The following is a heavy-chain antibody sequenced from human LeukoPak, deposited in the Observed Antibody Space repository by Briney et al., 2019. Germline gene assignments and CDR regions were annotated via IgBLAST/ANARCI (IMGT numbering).Heavy chain of an antibody. CDR2: ISGSGGST. D-gene: IGHD3-16*02. Sequence: GGSLRLSCAASGFTFSSYAMSWVRQAPGKGLEWVSAISGSGGSTYYADSVKGRFTISRDNSKNTLYLQMNSLRAEDTAVYYCALIPLVGGAIVGPKTQSDWGQGTLVTVSS. J-gene: IGHJ4*02. V-gene: IGHV3-23*01. CDR3: ALIPLVGGAIVGPKTQSD. CDR1: GFTFSSYA.